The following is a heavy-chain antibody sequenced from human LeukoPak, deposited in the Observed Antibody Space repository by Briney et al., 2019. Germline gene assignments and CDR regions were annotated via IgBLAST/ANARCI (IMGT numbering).Heavy chain of an antibody. V-gene: IGHV4-59*11. J-gene: IGHJ6*04. CDR2: MHSSGIT. CDR3: ARLTSGQVDGYAFYYRIGV. D-gene: IGHD2-15*01. CDR1: GGSISGHY. Sequence: SETLSLTCTVSGGSISGHYWSWIRQPPGERPEWIGYMHSSGITSFNPSLLRRVSMSVDLSTNEFSLKLYSVTAADTAVYYCARLTSGQVDGYAFYYRIGVWGKGTTVTVSS.